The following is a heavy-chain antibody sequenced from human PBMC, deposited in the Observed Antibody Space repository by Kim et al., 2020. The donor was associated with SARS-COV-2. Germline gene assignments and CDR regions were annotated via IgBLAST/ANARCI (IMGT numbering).Heavy chain of an antibody. Sequence: QKFQGRVTMTRDTSTSTVYMELSSLRSEDTAVYYCARKSTGYSSGWWVDYWGQGTLVTVSS. V-gene: IGHV1-46*01. D-gene: IGHD6-19*01. J-gene: IGHJ4*02. CDR3: ARKSTGYSSGWWVDY.